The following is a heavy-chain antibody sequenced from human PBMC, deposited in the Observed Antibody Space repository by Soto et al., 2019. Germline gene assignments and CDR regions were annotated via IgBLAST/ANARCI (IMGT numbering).Heavy chain of an antibody. CDR1: GFTSDDFA. J-gene: IGHJ6*02. D-gene: IGHD3-3*01. V-gene: IGHV3-49*04. Sequence: PGGSLRLSCTFSGFTSDDFALTWVRQAPGKGLEWLGLVRSKTYDGAAEYAASVKGRFTISRDESASTAFLQMNRLKTEDTAVYYCTRDGDFYGFDVWGQGTTVTVSS. CDR2: VRSKTYDGAA. CDR3: TRDGDFYGFDV.